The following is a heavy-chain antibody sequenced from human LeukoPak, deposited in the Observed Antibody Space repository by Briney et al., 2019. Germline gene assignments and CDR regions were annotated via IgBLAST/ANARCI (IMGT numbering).Heavy chain of an antibody. Sequence: GGSLRLSCAASGFTFSSYAMSWVRQAPGRGLEWVSAISGSGDSTYYADSVKGRFTISRDNSKNTLYLQMNSLRAEDTAVYYCAYYYDSSASRGRFDYWGQGTLVTVSS. V-gene: IGHV3-23*01. J-gene: IGHJ4*02. CDR1: GFTFSSYA. CDR3: AYYYDSSASRGRFDY. D-gene: IGHD3-22*01. CDR2: ISGSGDST.